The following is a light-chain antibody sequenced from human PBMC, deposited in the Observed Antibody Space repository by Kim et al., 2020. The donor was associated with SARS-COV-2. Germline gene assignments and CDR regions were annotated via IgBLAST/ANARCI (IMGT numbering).Light chain of an antibody. CDR3: SSYVGDSIWV. CDR1: SSDVGTYNF. CDR2: EVS. J-gene: IGLJ3*02. Sequence: GKSITISCTGTSSDVGTYNFVSWYQQHPGKAPKLMIYEVSKWPSGVSNRFSGSKSGNTASLTICGLQAEDEAVYYCSSYVGDSIWVFGGGTQLTVL. V-gene: IGLV2-23*02.